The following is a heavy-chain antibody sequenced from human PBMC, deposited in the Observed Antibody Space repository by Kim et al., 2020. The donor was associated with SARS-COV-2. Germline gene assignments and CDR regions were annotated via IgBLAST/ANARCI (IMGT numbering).Heavy chain of an antibody. V-gene: IGHV4-59*01. CDR3: AIESYSRKNSYVR. J-gene: IGHJ4*02. Sequence: SETLSLTCTVSGGSISSYYWSWIRQPPGKGLEWIGYIYYSGSTNYNPSLKSRVTISVDTSKNQFSLKLSSVTAADTAVYYCAIESYSRKNSYVRWGQGTLVTVSS. D-gene: IGHD6-13*01. CDR2: IYYSGST. CDR1: GGSISSYY.